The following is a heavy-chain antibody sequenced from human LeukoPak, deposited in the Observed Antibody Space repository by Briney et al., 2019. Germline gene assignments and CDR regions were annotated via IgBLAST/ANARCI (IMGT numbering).Heavy chain of an antibody. D-gene: IGHD4-17*01. CDR3: TYGDYPLTY. V-gene: IGHV3-23*01. CDR1: GFTFSSYA. Sequence: GGSLRLSCAASGFTFSSYAMSWVRQAPGKGLEWVSAISGSGGSTYYADSVKGRFTISRDNSKNTLYLQMNGLRAEDTAVYYCTYGDYPLTYWGQGTLVSVSS. CDR2: ISGSGGST. J-gene: IGHJ4*02.